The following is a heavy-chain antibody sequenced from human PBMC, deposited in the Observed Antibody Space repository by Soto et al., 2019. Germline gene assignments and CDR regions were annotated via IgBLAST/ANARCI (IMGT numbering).Heavy chain of an antibody. V-gene: IGHV1-2*04. Sequence: GASVKVSCKASGYSFTDYHIHWVRQAPGQGLEWLGRINPKSGGTSTAQKFQGWVTMATDTSISTASMELTRLTSDDTAIYYCARGDSTDCSNGVCSFFYNHDMDVWGQGTTVTVSS. CDR2: INPKSGGT. CDR1: GYSFTDYH. D-gene: IGHD2-8*01. J-gene: IGHJ6*02. CDR3: ARGDSTDCSNGVCSFFYNHDMDV.